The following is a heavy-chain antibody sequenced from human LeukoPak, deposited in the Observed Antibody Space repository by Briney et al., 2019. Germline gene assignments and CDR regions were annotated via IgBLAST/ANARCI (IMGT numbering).Heavy chain of an antibody. CDR2: IYSSGNP. Sequence: PSETLSLTCIVSGGSISGYYWGWTRQPPGKGLEWIGSIYSSGNPYYNPSLKSRLTISVDTSNNQFSLRLTSVTAADTAVYYCARRPEGGSYIGAFDIWGQGTMVTVSS. CDR3: ARRPEGGSYIGAFDI. V-gene: IGHV4-39*01. J-gene: IGHJ3*02. CDR1: GGSISGYY. D-gene: IGHD1-26*01.